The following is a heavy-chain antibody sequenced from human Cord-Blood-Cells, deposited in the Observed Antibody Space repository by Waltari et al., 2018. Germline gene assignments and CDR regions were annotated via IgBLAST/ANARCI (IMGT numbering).Heavy chain of an antibody. CDR2: INHSGNT. J-gene: IGHJ3*02. CDR3: ARGYWVETAVAFDI. Sequence: QVQLQQWGAGLLKPSETLSLTCPGYGGPFSGYYWTWIRQPPGKGLVWIGEINHSGNTNYNPSLKSRVTISVDTSKNQFSLKLSSVTAADTAVYYCARGYWVETAVAFDIWGQGTMVTVSS. V-gene: IGHV4-34*01. CDR1: GGPFSGYY. D-gene: IGHD2-8*02.